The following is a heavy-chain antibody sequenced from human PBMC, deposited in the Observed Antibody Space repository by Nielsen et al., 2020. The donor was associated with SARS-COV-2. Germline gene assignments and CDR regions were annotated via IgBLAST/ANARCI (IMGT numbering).Heavy chain of an antibody. CDR1: GFTFSSYA. CDR2: ISGSGGST. J-gene: IGHJ4*02. D-gene: IGHD3-9*01. CDR3: AKRGFLTGYYLYYFDY. V-gene: IGHV3-23*01. Sequence: GGSLRLSCAASGFTFSSYAMSWVRQAPGKGLEWVSAISGSGGSTYYADSVKGRFTISRDNSKNTLYLQMNSLRAEDTAVYYCAKRGFLTGYYLYYFDYWGQGTLVTVSS.